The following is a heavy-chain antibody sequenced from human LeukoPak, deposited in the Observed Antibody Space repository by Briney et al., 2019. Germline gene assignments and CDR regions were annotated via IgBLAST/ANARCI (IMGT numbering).Heavy chain of an antibody. V-gene: IGHV3-23*01. J-gene: IGHJ4*02. CDR3: AKDAVAPGSGGDYFDY. CDR1: GFTFSSNA. Sequence: GGSLRLSCAASGFTFSSNAMSWVRQAPGKGLEWVSVMTANGGRTYYADSVKGRFTISRDNSKSTLSLQMNSLRADDTAVYYCAKDAVAPGSGGDYFDYWGQGTLVTVSS. D-gene: IGHD3-10*01. CDR2: MTANGGRT.